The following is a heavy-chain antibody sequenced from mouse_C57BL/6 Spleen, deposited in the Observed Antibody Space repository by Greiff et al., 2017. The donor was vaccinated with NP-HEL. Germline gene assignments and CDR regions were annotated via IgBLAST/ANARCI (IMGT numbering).Heavy chain of an antibody. V-gene: IGHV5-17*01. CDR1: GFTFSDYG. CDR2: ISRGSSTI. CDR3: ARQWLLLYFDY. D-gene: IGHD2-3*01. J-gene: IGHJ2*01. Sequence: EVQLVESGGGLVKPGGSLKLSCAASGFTFSDYGMHWVRQAPEKGLEWVAYISRGSSTIYYADTVKGRFTISRDNAKNTLFLQMTSLRSEDTAMYYCARQWLLLYFDYWGQGTTLTVSS.